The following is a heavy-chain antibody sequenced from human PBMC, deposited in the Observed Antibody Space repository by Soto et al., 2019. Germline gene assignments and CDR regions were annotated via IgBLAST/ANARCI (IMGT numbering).Heavy chain of an antibody. D-gene: IGHD3-10*01. Sequence: AASVKVSCKASGYTFTSYGISWVRQAPGQGLEWMGWISAYNGNTNYAQKLQGRVTMTTDTSTSTAYMELRSLRSDDTAVYYCARDLSPSTFDRHGSGRYSYYYYMDVWG. CDR3: ARDLSPSTFDRHGSGRYSYYYYMDV. V-gene: IGHV1-18*01. CDR2: ISAYNGNT. J-gene: IGHJ6*03. CDR1: GYTFTSYG.